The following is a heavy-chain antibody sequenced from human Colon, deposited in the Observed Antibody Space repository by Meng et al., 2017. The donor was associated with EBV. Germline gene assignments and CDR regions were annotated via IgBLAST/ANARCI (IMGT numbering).Heavy chain of an antibody. J-gene: IGHJ4*02. CDR3: ADPGGVDIITTH. CDR2: IYGDSSGT. D-gene: IGHD3-3*01. CDR1: GFSFSSYA. Sequence: RLVELGGVLLQPGGSLGLSCAASGFSFSSYAISWVRQAPGKGLEWVSTIYGDSSGTFFADSVKGRFTISRDNSKNTLYLQMNSLRPDDTAVYYCADPGGVDIITTHWGQGTLVTVSS. V-gene: IGHV3-23*04.